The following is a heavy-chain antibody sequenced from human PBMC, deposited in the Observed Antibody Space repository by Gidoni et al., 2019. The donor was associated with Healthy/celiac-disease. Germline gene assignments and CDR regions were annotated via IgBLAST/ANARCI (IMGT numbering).Heavy chain of an antibody. CDR1: GFTFSSYS. D-gene: IGHD5-18*01. Sequence: EVQLVESGGGMVKPGGSLRLSCAASGFTFSSYSMTWVRQAPGKGLDWVSSISSSSSYIYYADSVKGRFTIARDNAKNSLYLQMNSLRAEDTAVYYCARARLWLPFDYWGQGTLVTVSS. V-gene: IGHV3-21*01. CDR3: ARARLWLPFDY. J-gene: IGHJ4*02. CDR2: ISSSSSYI.